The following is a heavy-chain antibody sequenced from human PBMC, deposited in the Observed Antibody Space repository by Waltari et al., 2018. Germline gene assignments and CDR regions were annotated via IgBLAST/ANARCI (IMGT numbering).Heavy chain of an antibody. CDR2: IGPDGRYK. CDR1: GFTISRFW. Sequence: EAQLVQSGGGLVQPGGSLTLPCAASGFTISRFWMPWISQAPGQVLQWLAHIGPDGRYKYYVDSVKGRFTISRDNAENSLLLQMSSLRVEDTALYYCVGWNDPINSWGQGTLVAVSS. V-gene: IGHV3-7*01. J-gene: IGHJ4*02. D-gene: IGHD1-1*01. CDR3: VGWNDPINS.